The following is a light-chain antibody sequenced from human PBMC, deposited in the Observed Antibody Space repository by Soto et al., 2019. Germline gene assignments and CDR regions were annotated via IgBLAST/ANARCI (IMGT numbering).Light chain of an antibody. Sequence: QSVLTQPPSTSGTPGQRVTISCSGSSSNIGSNTVNWYQQLPGTAPKLLIYRNNQRPSGVPDRFSGSKYGTSASLAISGLQSEDEADYYCAAWDGSLKGYVFATGTKVTVL. CDR2: RNN. J-gene: IGLJ1*01. V-gene: IGLV1-44*01. CDR1: SSNIGSNT. CDR3: AAWDGSLKGYV.